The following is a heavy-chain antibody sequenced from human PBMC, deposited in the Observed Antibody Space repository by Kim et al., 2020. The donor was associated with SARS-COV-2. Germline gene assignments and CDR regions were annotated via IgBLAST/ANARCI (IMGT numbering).Heavy chain of an antibody. CDR2: IRSKAYGGTT. J-gene: IGHJ6*02. CDR1: GFTFGDYA. CDR3: TRDLVWFGEFRSYYYGMDV. Sequence: GGSLRLSCTASGFTFGDYAMSWVRQAPGKGLEWVGFIRSKAYGGTTEYAASVKGRFTISRDDSKSIAYLQMNSLKTEDTAVYYCTRDLVWFGEFRSYYYGMDVWGQGTTVTVSS. V-gene: IGHV3-49*04. D-gene: IGHD3-10*01.